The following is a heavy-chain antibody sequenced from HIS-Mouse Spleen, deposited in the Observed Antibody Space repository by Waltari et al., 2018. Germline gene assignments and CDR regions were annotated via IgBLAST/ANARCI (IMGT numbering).Heavy chain of an antibody. V-gene: IGHV4-39*07. D-gene: IGHD6-13*01. Sequence: QLQLQESGPGLVKPSETLSLTCTVSGGSISSSSYYWGWIRQPPGKGLEGIGSIYYSGSTSYNPSLKSRVTISVDPSKNQFSLKLSSVTAADTAVYYCAREIPYSSSWYDWYFDLWGRGTLVTVSS. J-gene: IGHJ2*01. CDR2: IYYSGST. CDR3: AREIPYSSSWYDWYFDL. CDR1: GGSISSSSYY.